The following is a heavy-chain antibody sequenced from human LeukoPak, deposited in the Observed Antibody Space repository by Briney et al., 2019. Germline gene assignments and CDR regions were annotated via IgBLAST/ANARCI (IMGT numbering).Heavy chain of an antibody. D-gene: IGHD2-15*01. V-gene: IGHV1-58*02. CDR3: AAAGVVAATPDGMDV. CDR2: IVVGSGNT. J-gene: IGHJ6*02. Sequence: SVKVSCKAPGFTFTSSAMQWVRQARGQRLEWIGWIVVGSGNTNYAQKFQERVTITRDMSTSTAYMELSSLRSEDTAVYYCAAAGVVAATPDGMDVWGQGTTVTVSS. CDR1: GFTFTSSA.